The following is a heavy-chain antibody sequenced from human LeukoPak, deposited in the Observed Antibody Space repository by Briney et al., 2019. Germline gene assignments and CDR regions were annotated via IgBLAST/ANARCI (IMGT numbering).Heavy chain of an antibody. V-gene: IGHV4-59*08. CDR2: IYYTGST. CDR3: ARRPXXATSYFDY. Sequence: PSETLSLTCTVSGGSISSYYWSWIRQPPGKGLEWIGYIYYTGSTNYNPSLKSRVTVSVDTSKNQFSLKLSSVTAADTAVYYCARRPXXATSYFDYWGQGTLVTV. J-gene: IGHJ4*02. D-gene: IGHD5-12*01. CDR1: GGSISSYY.